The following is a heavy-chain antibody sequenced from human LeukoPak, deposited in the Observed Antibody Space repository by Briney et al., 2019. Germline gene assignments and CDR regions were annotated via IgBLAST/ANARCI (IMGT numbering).Heavy chain of an antibody. V-gene: IGHV3-23*01. CDR2: ISGSGGST. CDR1: GLTFSSYA. Sequence: PGGSLRLSCAASGLTFSSYAMSWVRQAPGKGLEWVSAISGSGGSTYYADSVKGRFTISRDNSKNTLYLQMNSLRAEDTAVYYCAKLGRTVVTRGYFDYWGQGTLVTVSS. CDR3: AKLGRTVVTRGYFDY. J-gene: IGHJ4*02. D-gene: IGHD4-23*01.